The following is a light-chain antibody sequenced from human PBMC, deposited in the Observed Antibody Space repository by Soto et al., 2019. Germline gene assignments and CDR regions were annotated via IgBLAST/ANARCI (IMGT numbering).Light chain of an antibody. CDR1: QGISSW. J-gene: IGKJ4*01. CDR2: AAS. CDR3: QLYNSYSLT. Sequence: DIQMTQSPSSLSASVGDIVTITCRASQGISSWLAWYQQQPEKAPKSLIYAASSLRSGVPARFSGSGSRTDFDLIISRLQREDFATYYCQLYNSYSLTFGGGTKVELK. V-gene: IGKV1D-16*01.